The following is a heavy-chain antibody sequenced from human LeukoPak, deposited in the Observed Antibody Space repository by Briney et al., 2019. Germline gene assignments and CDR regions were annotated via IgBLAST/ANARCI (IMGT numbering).Heavy chain of an antibody. D-gene: IGHD6-19*01. V-gene: IGHV1-18*01. CDR3: AREGPYTSGWYNMDY. CDR2: ISAYNGNT. CDR1: GYTFTSYG. Sequence: ASVKVSCKASGYTFTSYGISWVRQAPGQGLEWMGWISAYNGNTNYAQKLQGRVTMTTDISTSTAYMELRSLRSDDTAVYYCAREGPYTSGWYNMDYWGQGTLVTVSS. J-gene: IGHJ4*02.